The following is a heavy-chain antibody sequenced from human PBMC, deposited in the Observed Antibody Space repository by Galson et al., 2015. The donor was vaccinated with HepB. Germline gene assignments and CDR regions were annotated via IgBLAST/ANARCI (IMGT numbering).Heavy chain of an antibody. J-gene: IGHJ6*02. CDR1: GFTFNNYW. D-gene: IGHD2/OR15-2a*01. V-gene: IGHV3-7*03. CDR2: IKPDGREK. Sequence: SLRLSCAASGFTFNNYWMTWVRQAPGKGLEWVANIKPDGREKIYVDPVRGRFSISRDNAKNSLYLQMNGLRAEDKAVYYCAREGQYFDAREKGYGLDVWGQGATVTVSS. CDR3: AREGQYFDAREKGYGLDV.